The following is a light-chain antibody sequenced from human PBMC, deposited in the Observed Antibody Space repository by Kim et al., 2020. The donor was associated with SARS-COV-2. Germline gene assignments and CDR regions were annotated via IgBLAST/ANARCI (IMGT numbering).Light chain of an antibody. CDR2: AAS. V-gene: IGKV1-5*03. CDR1: QSISSW. J-gene: IGKJ1*01. CDR3: QQYKNYWT. Sequence: AETVGDRVTITCRASQSISSWLAWYQHKPGRAPNVLIYAASRLENGVPSRFSGSGSGTEFTLTISSLQPDDFATYYCQQYKNYWTFGQGTKVDIK.